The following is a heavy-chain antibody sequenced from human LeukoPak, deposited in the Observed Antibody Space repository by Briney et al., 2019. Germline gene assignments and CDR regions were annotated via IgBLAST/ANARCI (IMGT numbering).Heavy chain of an antibody. J-gene: IGHJ3*02. Sequence: GGSLRLSCAASGFIFSHYGMNWVRQAPGKGLEWVSGITSRSTTYYADSVKGRFTISRDNAKNSLYLQMNSLKSDDTAVYYCASLKNYYDSSGYLVTDAFDIWGQGTMVTVSS. CDR1: GFIFSHYG. CDR3: ASLKNYYDSSGYLVTDAFDI. V-gene: IGHV3-69-1*01. CDR2: ITSRSTT. D-gene: IGHD3-22*01.